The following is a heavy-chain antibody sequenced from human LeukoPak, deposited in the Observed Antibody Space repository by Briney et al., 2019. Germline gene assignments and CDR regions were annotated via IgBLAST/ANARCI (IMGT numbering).Heavy chain of an antibody. CDR2: FYYSGST. D-gene: IGHD5-18*01. Sequence: SETLSLTCTVSGGSINNYYWSWIRQPPGTGLEWIGYFYYSGSTNYNPSLKSRVTISVDTSKNQFSLKLNSVTTADTAVYFCARGGVQLYHWFDPWGQGTLVTVSS. CDR3: ARGGVQLYHWFDP. CDR1: GGSINNYY. J-gene: IGHJ5*02. V-gene: IGHV4-59*01.